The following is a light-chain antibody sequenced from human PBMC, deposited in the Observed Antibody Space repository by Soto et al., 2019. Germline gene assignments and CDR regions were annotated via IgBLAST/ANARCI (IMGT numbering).Light chain of an antibody. V-gene: IGKV1-39*01. CDR1: QSISSS. CDR3: QQSYA. Sequence: DIQMTQSPSSLSASVGDRVTITCRASQSISSSFNWYQQKPGKAPKLLIYAASNLQSGVPSRFSGSESGTDFTLTISSLQPEDFATYYCQQSYAFGQGPKLEIK. J-gene: IGKJ2*01. CDR2: AAS.